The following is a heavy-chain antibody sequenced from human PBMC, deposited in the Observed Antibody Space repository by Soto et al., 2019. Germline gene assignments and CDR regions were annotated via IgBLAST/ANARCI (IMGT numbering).Heavy chain of an antibody. J-gene: IGHJ6*02. CDR1: GFTFSSYS. CDR2: ISSSSSNI. V-gene: IGHV3-21*01. D-gene: IGHD2-2*01. CDR3: ARDGGDIVVVPAALAVYYYYGMDV. Sequence: EVQLVESGGGVVQPGGSLRISFAASGFTFSSYSMNWVRQAQGKWLEWVSSISSSSSNIYYADSVKGRFTISRDNAKNSLNQQMNGLRAEDTAVYYCARDGGDIVVVPAALAVYYYYGMDVWGQGTTVTVSS.